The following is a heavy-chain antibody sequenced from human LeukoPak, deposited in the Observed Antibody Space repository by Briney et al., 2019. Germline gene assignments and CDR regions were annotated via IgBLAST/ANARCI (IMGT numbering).Heavy chain of an antibody. J-gene: IGHJ4*02. V-gene: IGHV3-30-3*01. Sequence: GGSLRLSCAASGFTFSSYAMHWVRQAPGKGLEWVAVISYDGSNKYYADSVKGRFTISRDNSKNTLYLQMNSLRAEDTAVYYCARGGHIVVVIAKFDYWGQGTLVTVSS. CDR1: GFTFSSYA. CDR3: ARGGHIVVVIAKFDY. D-gene: IGHD2-21*01. CDR2: ISYDGSNK.